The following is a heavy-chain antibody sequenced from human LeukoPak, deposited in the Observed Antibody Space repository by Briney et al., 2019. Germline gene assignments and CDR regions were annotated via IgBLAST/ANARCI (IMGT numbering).Heavy chain of an antibody. D-gene: IGHD6-19*01. Sequence: GGSLRLSCTASGFSFTDFDMNWVRQAPGKGLEWVSHTTHSGITTHYADSVKGRFTISRDNSKSTLYLQMDSLRAEDTAVYYCAKPVTGSIFDYWGRGTLVTVSS. CDR3: AKPVTGSIFDY. J-gene: IGHJ4*02. CDR2: TTHSGITT. V-gene: IGHV3-23*01. CDR1: GFSFTDFD.